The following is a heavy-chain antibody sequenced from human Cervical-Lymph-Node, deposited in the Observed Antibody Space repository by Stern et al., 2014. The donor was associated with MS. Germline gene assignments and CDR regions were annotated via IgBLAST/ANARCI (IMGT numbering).Heavy chain of an antibody. CDR2: IYYSGST. V-gene: IGHV4-59*01. CDR1: GGSISSYY. Sequence: QVQLVESGPGLVKPSETLSLTCTVSGGSISSYYWSWIRQPPGKGLEWIGYIYYSGSTNYNPSLKSRVTISVDTSKTQFSLKLSSVTAADTAVYYCARVPYGSGVYNWFDPWGQGTLVTVSS. CDR3: ARVPYGSGVYNWFDP. J-gene: IGHJ5*02. D-gene: IGHD3-10*01.